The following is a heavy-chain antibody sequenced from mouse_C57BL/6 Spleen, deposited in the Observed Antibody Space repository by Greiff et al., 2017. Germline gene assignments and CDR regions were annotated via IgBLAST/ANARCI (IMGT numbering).Heavy chain of an antibody. Sequence: VQLQQPGAELVRPGSSVKLSCKASGYTFTSYWMHWVKQRPIQGLEWIGNIDPSDSETHYNQKFKDKATLTVDKSASTAYMQLSILTSEDSAVYYCARSYSNVDAMDYWGQGTSVTVSS. J-gene: IGHJ4*01. CDR2: IDPSDSET. CDR3: ARSYSNVDAMDY. V-gene: IGHV1-52*01. CDR1: GYTFTSYW. D-gene: IGHD2-5*01.